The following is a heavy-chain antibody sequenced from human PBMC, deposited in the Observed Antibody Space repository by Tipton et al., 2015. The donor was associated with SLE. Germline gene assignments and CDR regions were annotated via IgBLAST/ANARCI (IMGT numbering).Heavy chain of an antibody. D-gene: IGHD2-15*01. Sequence: TLSLTCTVSGGSISSYYWSWIQQAAGKGLEWIGRIYSSGTTNYYPSLKSRVTMSVDTSKNQFSLKLTSVTAADTAVYYCARGGCSGRSCYPYYYGMDVWGPGTTVTVSS. CDR3: ARGGCSGRSCYPYYYGMDV. CDR2: IYSSGTT. J-gene: IGHJ6*02. CDR1: GGSISSYY. V-gene: IGHV4-4*07.